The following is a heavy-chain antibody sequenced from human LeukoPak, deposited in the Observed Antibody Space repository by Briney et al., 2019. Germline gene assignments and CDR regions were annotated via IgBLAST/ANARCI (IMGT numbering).Heavy chain of an antibody. CDR2: ISRSSEAI. V-gene: IGHV3-48*04. J-gene: IGHJ5*02. Sequence: GGSLRLSCTASGFIFSSYDMNWVRQAPGEGLEWLSFISRSSEAIYYADSLKGRFTVSRDNAKNSLYLQMNSLRAEGTAVYYCVRILSGSWDWFDPWGQGTLVTVSS. CDR3: VRILSGSWDWFDP. CDR1: GFIFSSYD. D-gene: IGHD3-22*01.